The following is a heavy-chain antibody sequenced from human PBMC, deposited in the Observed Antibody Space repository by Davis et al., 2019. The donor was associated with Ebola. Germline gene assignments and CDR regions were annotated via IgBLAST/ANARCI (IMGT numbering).Heavy chain of an antibody. CDR3: ARDLPSRDWYFDL. D-gene: IGHD6-13*01. CDR1: GFTSSGYA. Sequence: GGSLRLSFAASGFTSSGYAMHWVPQAPGKGLEWVAVISYDGSNKYSADSVKRRFTISGDNSKNTPYLQMSSQRDEEKAVYYCARDLPSRDWYFDLWGSGTMVTVSS. CDR2: ISYDGSNK. J-gene: IGHJ2*01. V-gene: IGHV3-30*04.